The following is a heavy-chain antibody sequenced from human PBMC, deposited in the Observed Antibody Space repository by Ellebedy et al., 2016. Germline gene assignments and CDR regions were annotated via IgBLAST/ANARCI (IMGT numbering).Heavy chain of an antibody. Sequence: GESLKISXVASGFNFRNFFMSWVRQAPGGGLEWVSTISGGGDTTFSADSVKGRFTISRDNSRNTLYLQMNSLRADDTAVYYCYYGHYSGSWGQGTLVTVSS. D-gene: IGHD4-17*01. CDR2: ISGGGDTT. V-gene: IGHV3-23*01. CDR3: YYGHYSGS. J-gene: IGHJ4*02. CDR1: GFNFRNFF.